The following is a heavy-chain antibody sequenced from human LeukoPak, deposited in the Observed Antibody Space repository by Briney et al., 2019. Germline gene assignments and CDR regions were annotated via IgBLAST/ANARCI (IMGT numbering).Heavy chain of an antibody. J-gene: IGHJ4*02. CDR1: GGSISSSGYY. CDR2: IYYSGGN. Sequence: SSETLSLTCTVSGGSISSSGYYWGWIRQPRGKGLEWIGSIYYSGGNYYNPSLNSRVTISVDTSKNQFSLRLSSVTAADTAVYYCARGPYYFDSWGPGTLVTVSS. V-gene: IGHV4-39*07. CDR3: ARGPYYFDS.